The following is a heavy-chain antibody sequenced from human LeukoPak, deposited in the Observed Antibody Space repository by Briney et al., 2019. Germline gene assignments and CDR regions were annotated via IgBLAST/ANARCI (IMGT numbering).Heavy chain of an antibody. CDR1: GGTFSSYT. J-gene: IGHJ5*02. D-gene: IGHD4-17*01. CDR2: IIPILGMA. Sequence: SVKVSCKASGGTFSSYTISWVRQAPGQGLEWMGRIIPILGMANYAQKFQGRVTITADKSTSTAYMELSSLRSEDTAVYYCARVATVTGLRVDNWFDPWGQGTLVTVSS. CDR3: ARVATVTGLRVDNWFDP. V-gene: IGHV1-69*02.